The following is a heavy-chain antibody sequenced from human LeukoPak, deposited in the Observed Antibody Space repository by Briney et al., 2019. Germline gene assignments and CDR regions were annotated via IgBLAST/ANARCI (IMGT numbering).Heavy chain of an antibody. CDR1: GGSISSSSYY. CDR3: ARVPYSLFDY. V-gene: IGHV4-39*01. Sequence: SETLSLTCTVSGGSISSSSYYWGWIRQPPGKGLEWIGSIYYSGSTYYNPSLKSRVTISVDTSKNQFSLKLSSVTAADTAVYYCARVPYSLFDYWGQGTLVTVSS. J-gene: IGHJ4*02. D-gene: IGHD5-12*01. CDR2: IYYSGST.